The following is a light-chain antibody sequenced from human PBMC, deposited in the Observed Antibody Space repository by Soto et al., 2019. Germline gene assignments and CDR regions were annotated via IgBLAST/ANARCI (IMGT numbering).Light chain of an antibody. V-gene: IGLV1-36*01. Sequence: QSVLTQPPSVSEAPRQRVTISCSGGSSNIGNNAVNWYQHLPGKAPKLLIYYDDLLASGVSDRFSGSRSGTSASLAIGGLQSEDEADYYCAAWDDSLNGVVFGGGTKLTVL. J-gene: IGLJ2*01. CDR1: SSNIGNNA. CDR3: AAWDDSLNGVV. CDR2: YDD.